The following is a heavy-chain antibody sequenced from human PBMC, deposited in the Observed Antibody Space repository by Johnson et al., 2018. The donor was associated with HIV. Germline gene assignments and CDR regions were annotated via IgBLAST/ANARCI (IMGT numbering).Heavy chain of an antibody. D-gene: IGHD1-26*01. CDR2: IYSGGST. CDR1: GFTVSSNY. J-gene: IGHJ3*02. V-gene: IGHV3-66*01. CDR3: ARDSPPWGARGDI. Sequence: EQLEESGGGLVQPGGSLRLSCAASGFTVSSNYMSWVRQAPGKGLEWVSVIYSGGSTYYADSVKGRFTISRDNSKNTLYLQMNSLRAEDTAVYYCARDSPPWGARGDIWGQGTMVTVSS.